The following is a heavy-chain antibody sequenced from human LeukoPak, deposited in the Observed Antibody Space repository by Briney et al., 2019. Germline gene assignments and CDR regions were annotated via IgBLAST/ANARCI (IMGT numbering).Heavy chain of an antibody. CDR3: ARGEVVTTTVPYFDY. CDR2: ISSSGSTI. D-gene: IGHD4-17*01. Sequence: LSLTCAVYGGSLSGYYWSWIRQAPGKGLEWVSYISSSGSTIYYADSVKGRFTISRDNAKNSLYLQMSSLRTEDTAVYYCARGEVVTTTVPYFDYWGQGTLVTVSS. CDR1: GGSLSGYY. V-gene: IGHV3-11*01. J-gene: IGHJ4*02.